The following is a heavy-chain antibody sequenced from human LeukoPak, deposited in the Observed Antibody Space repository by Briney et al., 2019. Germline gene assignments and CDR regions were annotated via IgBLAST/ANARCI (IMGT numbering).Heavy chain of an antibody. CDR2: INMDGSEK. V-gene: IGHV3-7*01. J-gene: IGHJ4*02. CDR1: GFTFGNYW. Sequence: PGGSLRLSCAASGFTFGNYWTSWVRQAPGKGPEWVAHINMDGSEKYYVDSVKGRFTISRDNAKNSLYLQMNSLKVEDTAVYYCARDKVTYWGPGTLVTVSS. CDR3: ARDKVTY.